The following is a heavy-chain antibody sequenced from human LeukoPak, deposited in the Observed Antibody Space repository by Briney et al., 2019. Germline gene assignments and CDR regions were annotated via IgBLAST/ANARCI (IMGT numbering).Heavy chain of an antibody. D-gene: IGHD3-3*01. J-gene: IGHJ5*02. CDR1: GFTVSSNY. Sequence: GGSLRLSCAASGFTVSSNYMSWVRQAPGKGLEWGSVIYSGASTYYADSVKGRFTISRDNSKNTLYLQMNSLRAEDTAVYYCARVEEGWFDPWGQGTLVTVSS. V-gene: IGHV3-53*01. CDR3: ARVEEGWFDP. CDR2: IYSGAST.